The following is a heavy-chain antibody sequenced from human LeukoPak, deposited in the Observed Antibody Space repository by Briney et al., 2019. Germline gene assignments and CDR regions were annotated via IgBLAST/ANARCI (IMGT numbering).Heavy chain of an antibody. CDR3: ARGGEGNGDYGHYYYYYYMDV. D-gene: IGHD4-17*01. CDR2: IYYSGST. Sequence: SETLSLTCTVSGGSISSYYWSWIRQPPGKGLEWIGYIYYSGSTNYNPSLKSRVTISVDTSKNQFSLKLSSVTAADTAVYYCARGGEGNGDYGHYYYYYYMDVWGKGTTVIVSS. J-gene: IGHJ6*03. CDR1: GGSISSYY. V-gene: IGHV4-59*01.